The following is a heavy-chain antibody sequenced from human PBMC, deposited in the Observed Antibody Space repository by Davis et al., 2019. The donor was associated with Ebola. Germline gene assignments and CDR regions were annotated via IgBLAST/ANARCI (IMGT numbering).Heavy chain of an antibody. CDR2: ISSSSTPI. D-gene: IGHD2-2*01. CDR1: GFTFSSYN. Sequence: GESLKISCAASGFTFSSYNMNWVRQAPGKGLEWVSYISSSSTPIYYADSVKGRFTISRDNAKNSLYLQMNSLRAEDTAVYYCARDRGSPDIVVVPAAKDYYYYYGMDVWGQGTTVTVSS. V-gene: IGHV3-48*04. CDR3: ARDRGSPDIVVVPAAKDYYYYYGMDV. J-gene: IGHJ6*02.